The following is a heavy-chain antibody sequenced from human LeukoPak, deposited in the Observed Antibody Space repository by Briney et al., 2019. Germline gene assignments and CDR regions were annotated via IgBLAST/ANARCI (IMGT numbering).Heavy chain of an antibody. Sequence: PSQTLSLTCTVSGGSISSGDYYWSWIRQPPGKGLEWIGYIYYSGSTYYNPSLKSRVTISVDTSKNQFSLKLSSVTAADTAVYYCAREGRPAAFGSWFDPWGQGTLVTVSS. CDR3: AREGRPAAFGSWFDP. CDR2: IYYSGST. CDR1: GGSISSGDYY. J-gene: IGHJ5*02. V-gene: IGHV4-30-4*01. D-gene: IGHD2-2*01.